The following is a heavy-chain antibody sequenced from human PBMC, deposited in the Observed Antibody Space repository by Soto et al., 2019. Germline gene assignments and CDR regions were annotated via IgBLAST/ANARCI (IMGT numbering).Heavy chain of an antibody. Sequence: SETLSLTCAVSSGSISSSNWWSWVRQPPGKGLEWIGEIYHSGSTNYNPSLKSRVTISVDTSKNQFSLKLSSVTAEDTAVYYCAISYHYDSLTEYYLPLDVWGKGTTVTVSS. CDR1: SGSISSSNW. D-gene: IGHD3-9*01. V-gene: IGHV4-4*02. CDR3: AISYHYDSLTEYYLPLDV. J-gene: IGHJ6*04. CDR2: IYHSGST.